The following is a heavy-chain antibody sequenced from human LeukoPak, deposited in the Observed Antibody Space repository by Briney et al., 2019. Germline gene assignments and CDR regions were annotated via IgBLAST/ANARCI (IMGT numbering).Heavy chain of an antibody. CDR2: ISGSGGST. CDR3: AKAPYFDAGTVNFDY. D-gene: IGHD4-11*01. CDR1: GFTFSNYA. J-gene: IGHJ4*02. Sequence: GGSLRLSCATSGFTFSNYAMSWVRQAPGKGLEWVSAISGSGGSTYYADSVKGRFTISRDNSKNTLYLQMSSLRAEDTAVYYCAKAPYFDAGTVNFDYWGQGTLVTVSS. V-gene: IGHV3-23*01.